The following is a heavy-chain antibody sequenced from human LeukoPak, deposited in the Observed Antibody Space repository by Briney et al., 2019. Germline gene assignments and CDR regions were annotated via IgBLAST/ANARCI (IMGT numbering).Heavy chain of an antibody. CDR2: ISWNCGSI. Sequence: GGSLRLSCAASGFTFDDYAMHWVRQAPGKGLEWVSGISWNCGSIGYADSVKGRFTISRDNAKNSLYLQMNNLRAEDTAVYYCALTPDYYGSGSFDYWGQGTLVTVSS. V-gene: IGHV3-9*01. J-gene: IGHJ4*02. CDR1: GFTFDDYA. CDR3: ALTPDYYGSGSFDY. D-gene: IGHD3-10*01.